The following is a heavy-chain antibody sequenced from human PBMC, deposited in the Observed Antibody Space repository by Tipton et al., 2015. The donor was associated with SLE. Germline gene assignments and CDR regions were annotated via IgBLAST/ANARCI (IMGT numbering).Heavy chain of an antibody. CDR1: GDSIRSLGYY. CDR3: ARLYYDILTGSSRDWYFDY. V-gene: IGHV4-39*07. Sequence: TLSLTCTVSGDSIRSLGYYWGWIRQPPGKGLEWLGTVYYSGSTYYNPSLKSRVTISVDTSKNQFSLKLSSVTAADTAVYYCARLYYDILTGSSRDWYFDYWGQGTLVTVSS. J-gene: IGHJ4*02. CDR2: VYYSGST. D-gene: IGHD3-9*01.